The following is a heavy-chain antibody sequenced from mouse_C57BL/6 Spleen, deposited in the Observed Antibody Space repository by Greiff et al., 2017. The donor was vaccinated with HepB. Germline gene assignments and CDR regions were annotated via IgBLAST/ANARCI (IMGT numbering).Heavy chain of an antibody. CDR2: IDPSDSYT. V-gene: IGHV1-69*01. D-gene: IGHD3-2*02. CDR1: GYTFTSYW. CDR3: ARSTAQATPFAY. Sequence: QVQLQQPGAELVMPGASVKLSCKASGYTFTSYWMHWVKQRPGQGLEWIGEIDPSDSYTNYNQKFKGKSTLTVDTSSSPAYMQLSSLTSEDSAVYYCARSTAQATPFAYWGQGTLVTVSA. J-gene: IGHJ3*01.